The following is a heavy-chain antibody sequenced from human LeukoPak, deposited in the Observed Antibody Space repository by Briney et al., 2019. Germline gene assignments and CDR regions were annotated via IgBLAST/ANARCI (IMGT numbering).Heavy chain of an antibody. CDR3: ARGSYTYYYDSTPWYFDY. J-gene: IGHJ4*02. CDR2: IYYSGST. V-gene: IGHV4-30-4*01. D-gene: IGHD3-22*01. CDR1: GGSISSGDYY. Sequence: SETLSLTCTVSGGSISSGDYYWSWIRQPPGKGLERIGYIYYSGSTYYNPSLKSRVTISVDTSKNQFSLKLSSVTAADTAVYYCARGSYTYYYDSTPWYFDYWGQGTLVTVSS.